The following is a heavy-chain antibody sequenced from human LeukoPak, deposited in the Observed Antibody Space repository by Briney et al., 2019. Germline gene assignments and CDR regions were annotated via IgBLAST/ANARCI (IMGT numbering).Heavy chain of an antibody. CDR1: WLYFGGFS. Sequence: GALGLLLSTFWLYFGGFSLSLFPQGPGEGGGVGSFIRSKAYGGTTEYAASVKGRFTVSRDDSKSIAYLQMNSLKTEGTAVYYCHTMVRAGDFDYWGQGTLVTVSS. V-gene: IGHV3-49*03. J-gene: IGHJ4*02. CDR2: IRSKAYGGTT. D-gene: IGHD3-10*01. CDR3: HTMVRAGDFDY.